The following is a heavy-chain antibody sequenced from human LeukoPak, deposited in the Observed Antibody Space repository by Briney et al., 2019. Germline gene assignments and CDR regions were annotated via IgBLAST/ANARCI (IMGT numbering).Heavy chain of an antibody. J-gene: IGHJ4*02. CDR1: GGTFSSYA. D-gene: IGHD3-3*01. CDR2: IIPIFGTA. Sequence: ASVKVSCKASGGTFSSYAISWVRQAPGQGLEWMGGIIPIFGTANYAQKFQGRVTITTDESTSTAYMELSSLRCEDTAVYYCARDRAGRFGVVQFDYWGQGTLVTVAS. CDR3: ARDRAGRFGVVQFDY. V-gene: IGHV1-69*05.